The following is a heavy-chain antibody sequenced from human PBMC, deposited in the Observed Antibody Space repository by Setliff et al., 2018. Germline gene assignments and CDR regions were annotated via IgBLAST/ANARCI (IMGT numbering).Heavy chain of an antibody. CDR1: GFSFSTYA. CDR3: ARDRDGHFQL. V-gene: IGHV3-7*01. CDR2: INQDGSEK. J-gene: IGHJ1*01. Sequence: ESLKISCAASGFSFSTYAMHWVRQAPGKGLEWVANINQDGSEKFFVDSGKGRFTISRDNAKNKLFLQLKSLKAEDTAVYYCARDRDGHFQLWGRGTLVTVSS.